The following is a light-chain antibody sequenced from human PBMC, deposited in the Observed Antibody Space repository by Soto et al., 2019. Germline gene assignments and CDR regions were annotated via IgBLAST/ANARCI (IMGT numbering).Light chain of an antibody. J-gene: IGLJ1*01. CDR2: EVS. CDR3: TSSTSDSLYV. Sequence: QSALTQPASVSGSPGQSITISCTGTSSDVGGYNYVSWYQQHPGKAPKLMIYEVSNRPSGVSNRFSGSKSGNTASLTISGLLAEDEADYFCTSSTSDSLYVFGTGTKVTVL. CDR1: SSDVGGYNY. V-gene: IGLV2-14*01.